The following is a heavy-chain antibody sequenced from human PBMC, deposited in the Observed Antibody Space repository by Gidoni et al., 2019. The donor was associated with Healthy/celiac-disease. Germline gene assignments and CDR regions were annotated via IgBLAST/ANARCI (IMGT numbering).Heavy chain of an antibody. CDR1: GFTFSSYA. V-gene: IGHV3-64D*06. Sequence: EVQLVESGGGLVQPGGSLRLSCSASGFTFSSYAMHWVRQAPGKGLEYVSAISSNGGSTYYADSVKGRFTISRDNSKNTLYLQMSSLRAEDTAVYYCVKVTSLRGDAFDIWGQGTMVTVSS. CDR3: VKVTSLRGDAFDI. CDR2: ISSNGGST. D-gene: IGHD3-16*01. J-gene: IGHJ3*02.